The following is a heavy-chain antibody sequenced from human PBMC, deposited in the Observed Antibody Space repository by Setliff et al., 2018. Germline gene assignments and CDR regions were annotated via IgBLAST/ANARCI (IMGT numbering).Heavy chain of an antibody. J-gene: IGHJ4*02. CDR1: GASINSHY. V-gene: IGHV4-59*11. CDR2: FFYSGDS. Sequence: SETLSLTCTVSGASINSHYWSWIRQPPGKGLEWIGLFFYSGDSRYNPSLKSRFTMSVDASRNQFSLKLSSVTAADTAIYYCARDRSYYASGSFTKWFDYWGQGTLVTVSS. D-gene: IGHD3-10*01. CDR3: ARDRSYYASGSFTKWFDY.